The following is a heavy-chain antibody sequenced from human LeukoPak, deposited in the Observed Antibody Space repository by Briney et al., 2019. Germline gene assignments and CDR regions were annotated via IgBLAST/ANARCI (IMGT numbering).Heavy chain of an antibody. CDR2: IYYSGST. J-gene: IGHJ6*03. CDR3: ASVLRFLEWSRNYYYMDV. D-gene: IGHD3-3*01. Sequence: PSETLSLTCTVSGGSISSSSYYWGWLRQPPGAGLEWIGCIYYSGSTYYNPSLKSPVTISVDTSKNQFSLKLSSVTAADTAVYYCASVLRFLEWSRNYYYMDVWGKGTTVTVSS. CDR1: GGSISSSSYY. V-gene: IGHV4-39*01.